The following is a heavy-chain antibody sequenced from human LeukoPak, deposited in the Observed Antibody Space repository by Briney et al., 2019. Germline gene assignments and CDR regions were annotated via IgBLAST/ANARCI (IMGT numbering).Heavy chain of an antibody. CDR3: ARRFPRTDALDI. Sequence: ASVKVSFKASGYTFTSYYMHWVRQAPGQGLEWMGIINPSGGSTSYAQKFQGRVTMTRDTSTSTVYMELSSLRFEDTAVYYCARRFPRTDALDIWGLGTMVTVSS. V-gene: IGHV1-46*01. CDR1: GYTFTSYY. D-gene: IGHD2-21*01. J-gene: IGHJ3*02. CDR2: INPSGGST.